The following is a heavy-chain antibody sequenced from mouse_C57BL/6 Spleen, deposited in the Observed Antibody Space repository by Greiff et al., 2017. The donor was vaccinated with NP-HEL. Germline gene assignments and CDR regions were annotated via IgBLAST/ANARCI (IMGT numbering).Heavy chain of an antibody. D-gene: IGHD1-1*01. V-gene: IGHV1-72*01. J-gene: IGHJ4*01. Sequence: QVQLKQPGAELVKPGASVKLSCKASGYTFTSYWMHWVKQRPGRGLEWIGRIDPNSGGTKYNEKFKSKATLTVDKPSSTAYMQLSSLTSEDSAVYYCARGGYGSSSYAMDYWGQGTSVTVSS. CDR3: ARGGYGSSSYAMDY. CDR1: GYTFTSYW. CDR2: IDPNSGGT.